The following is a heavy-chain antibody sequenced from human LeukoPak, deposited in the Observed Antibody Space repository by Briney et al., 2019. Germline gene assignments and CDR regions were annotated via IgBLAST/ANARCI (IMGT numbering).Heavy chain of an antibody. CDR1: GGTFSSYA. D-gene: IGHD4-17*01. CDR2: IIPIFGTA. CDR3: ARDRGATVTTVNLVY. V-gene: IGHV1-69*13. J-gene: IGHJ4*02. Sequence: GASVKVSCKASGGTFSSYAISWVRQAPGQGLEWMGGIIPIFGTANYAQKFQGRVTITADESTSTAYMELSSLRSEDMAVYYCARDRGATVTTVNLVYWGQGTLVTVSS.